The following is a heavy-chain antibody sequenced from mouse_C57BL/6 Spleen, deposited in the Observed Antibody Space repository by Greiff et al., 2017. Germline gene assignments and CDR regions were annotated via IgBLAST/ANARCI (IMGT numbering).Heavy chain of an antibody. V-gene: IGHV1-26*01. CDR3: ASTYLNGCLGYFDV. CDR2: INPNNGGT. Sequence: VQLQQSGPELVKPGASVKISCKASGYTFTDYHMNWVKQSHGKSLEWIGDINPNNGGTSYNQKFKGKATLTVDKSSSTAYLELRRLTSDDSAVYYCASTYLNGCLGYFDVWGTGTTVTVSS. J-gene: IGHJ1*03. D-gene: IGHD2-2*01. CDR1: GYTFTDYH.